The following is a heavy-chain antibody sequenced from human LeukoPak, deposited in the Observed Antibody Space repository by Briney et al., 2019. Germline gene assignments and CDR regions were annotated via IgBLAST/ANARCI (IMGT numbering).Heavy chain of an antibody. Sequence: GGSLRLSCAASGFTSSSHWMHWVRQAPEKGLVGVSHINADGSATYYAASVKGRFTISRDNARNTLYLQMHSLTAEDTGVYYCVRGALRDCSYTSCTRGNWFDPWGQGTLVTVSS. J-gene: IGHJ5*02. CDR3: VRGALRDCSYTSCTRGNWFDP. D-gene: IGHD2-2*01. CDR1: GFTSSSHW. CDR2: INADGSAT. V-gene: IGHV3-74*01.